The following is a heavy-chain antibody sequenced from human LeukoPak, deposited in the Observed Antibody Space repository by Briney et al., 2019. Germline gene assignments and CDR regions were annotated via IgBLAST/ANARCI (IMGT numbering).Heavy chain of an antibody. CDR1: GFTFSSYS. D-gene: IGHD2-21*01. J-gene: IGHJ4*02. V-gene: IGHV3-48*04. CDR2: ISSSSSTI. CDR3: AKDHLGDYSN. Sequence: GGSLRLSCAASGFTFSSYSMNWVRQAPGKGLEWVAYISSSSSTIYFADSVKGRFTISRDNAKNSLYLQMNSMRAEATAVYYCAKDHLGDYSNWGQGTLVTVSS.